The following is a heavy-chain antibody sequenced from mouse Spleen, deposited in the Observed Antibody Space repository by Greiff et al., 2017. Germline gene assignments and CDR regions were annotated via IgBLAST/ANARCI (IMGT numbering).Heavy chain of an antibody. CDR1: GYTFTSYW. D-gene: IGHD1-1*01. CDR2: IYPGNSDT. Sequence: VQLQQSGTVLARPGASVKMSCKASGYTFTSYWMHWVKQRPGQGLEWIGAIYPGNSDTSYNQKFKGKAKLTAVTSTSTAYMELSSLTNEDSAVYYCTEDYYGSAAWFAYWGQGTLVTVSA. V-gene: IGHV1-5*01. CDR3: TEDYYGSAAWFAY. J-gene: IGHJ3*01.